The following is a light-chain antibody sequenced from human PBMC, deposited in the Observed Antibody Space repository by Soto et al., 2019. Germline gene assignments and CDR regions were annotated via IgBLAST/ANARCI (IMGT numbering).Light chain of an antibody. V-gene: IGKV3-20*01. CDR2: GAS. CDR3: QQYGNSRQT. J-gene: IGKJ1*01. Sequence: EIVMTQSPATLSVSPGERATLSCRASQSVSSYLAWYQQRPGQAPRLLIYGASSRATGIPDRFTGSGSGTDFTLTISRLEPEDFAVYYCQQYGNSRQTFGQGTKVDIK. CDR1: QSVSSY.